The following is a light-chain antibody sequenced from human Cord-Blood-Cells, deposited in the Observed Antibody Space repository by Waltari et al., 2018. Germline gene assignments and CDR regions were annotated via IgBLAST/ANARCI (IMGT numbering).Light chain of an antibody. CDR2: DVS. CDR3: SSYTSSSTGV. CDR1: SSDVGGYNN. V-gene: IGLV2-14*03. J-gene: IGLJ1*01. Sequence: QSALTQPASVSGSPGQSITISCPGTSSDVGGYNNVSWYQQHPGKAPKLMIYDVSNRPSGVSNRFSGSKSGNTASLTISGLQAEDEADYYCSSYTSSSTGVFGTGTKVTVL.